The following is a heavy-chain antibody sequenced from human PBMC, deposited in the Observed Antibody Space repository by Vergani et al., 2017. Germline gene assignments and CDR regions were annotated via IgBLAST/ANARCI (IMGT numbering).Heavy chain of an antibody. J-gene: IGHJ4*02. Sequence: EVELVQSGPELRKPGESLKISCKGSEYSFGNYWIGLVRQMPGKGLEWMGIIYPADSDTRYSPSFQGQVTISADKSISTAFLQWDSLKASDTALYYCARHTTYTDSWGQGTLVTVSS. V-gene: IGHV5-51*01. CDR3: ARHTTYTDS. CDR1: EYSFGNYW. D-gene: IGHD1-1*01. CDR2: IYPADSDT.